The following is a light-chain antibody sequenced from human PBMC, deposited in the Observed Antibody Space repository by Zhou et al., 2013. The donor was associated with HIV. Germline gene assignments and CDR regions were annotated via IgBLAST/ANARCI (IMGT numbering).Light chain of an antibody. V-gene: IGKV1-5*03. CDR2: KAS. CDR1: QSISSW. Sequence: DIQMTQSPPTLSASVGDRVTITCRASQSISSWLAWYQQKPGKAPKLLIYKASTLESGVPSRFSGSGSGTEFTLTISSLQPDDFGTYYCQQCNSYPYTFGQGTKLEIK. CDR3: QQCNSYPYT. J-gene: IGKJ2*01.